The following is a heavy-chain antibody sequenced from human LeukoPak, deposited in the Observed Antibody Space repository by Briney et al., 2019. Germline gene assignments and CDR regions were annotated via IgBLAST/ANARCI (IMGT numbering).Heavy chain of an antibody. J-gene: IGHJ4*02. CDR2: ISDSGGNT. Sequence: GGSVRLSCAASGFTFNSYAMSWVRQAPGKGLEWVSAISDSGGNTYYADSVKGRFTISRDDAKNSLYLQMNSLRAEDTAVYYCARATGWFQAFDYWGQGTLVTVSS. D-gene: IGHD6-19*01. CDR3: ARATGWFQAFDY. CDR1: GFTFNSYA. V-gene: IGHV3-23*01.